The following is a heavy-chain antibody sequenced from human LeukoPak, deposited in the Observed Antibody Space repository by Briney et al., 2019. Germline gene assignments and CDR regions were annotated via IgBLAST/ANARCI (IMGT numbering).Heavy chain of an antibody. CDR1: GYTSTSYG. CDR2: ISAYNGNT. V-gene: IGHV1-18*01. D-gene: IGHD4-11*01. J-gene: IGHJ4*02. CDR3: AHGGVYGNYAFDY. Sequence: GASAKVSCKASGYTSTSYGISWGRQAPGQGLEWIVGISAYNGNTNYAQKLQSRVTMITDTSTSTSYMELRSLRSDDTAVYYCAHGGVYGNYAFDYWGQGTLVTVSS.